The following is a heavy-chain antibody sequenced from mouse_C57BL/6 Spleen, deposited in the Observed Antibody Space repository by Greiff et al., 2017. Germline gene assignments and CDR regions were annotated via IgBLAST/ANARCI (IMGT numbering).Heavy chain of an antibody. J-gene: IGHJ1*03. Sequence: QVQLQQPGAELVMPGASVKLSCKASGYTFTSYWMHWVKQRPGQGLEWIGEIDPSDSYTHYNQKFKGKSTLTVDKSSSTAYMQLSSLTSEDSAVYYCARSLHYYGSSYVGYFDVWGTGTTVTVSS. CDR3: ARSLHYYGSSYVGYFDV. CDR1: GYTFTSYW. CDR2: IDPSDSYT. V-gene: IGHV1-69*01. D-gene: IGHD1-1*01.